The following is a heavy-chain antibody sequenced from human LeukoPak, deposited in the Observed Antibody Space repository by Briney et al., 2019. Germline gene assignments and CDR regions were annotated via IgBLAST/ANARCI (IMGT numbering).Heavy chain of an antibody. J-gene: IGHJ4*02. CDR1: GGSISSSSYY. CDR3: ARRWYSSSSAYDY. V-gene: IGHV4-39*02. CDR2: IYYGGST. Sequence: PSETLSLTCTVSGGSISSSSYYWGWIRQPPGKGLEWIGTIYYGGSTYYNPSLKSRVTISVDTSKNHFSLKLSSVTAADTAVYYCARRWYSSSSAYDYWGQGTLVTVSS. D-gene: IGHD6-6*01.